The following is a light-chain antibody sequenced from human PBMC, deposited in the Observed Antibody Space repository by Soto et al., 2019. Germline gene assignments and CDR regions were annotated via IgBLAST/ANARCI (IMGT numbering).Light chain of an antibody. CDR1: QSVSSW. CDR2: KAS. V-gene: IGKV1-5*03. Sequence: IQLTHSPSTLSASVGDRVTITCRAGQSVSSWLAWYQQKPGKAPKLLIYKASTLESGVPSRFSGSGSETEFTLTISSLQPDDSATYFCQQYQSYSRTFGQGTKVDI. J-gene: IGKJ1*01. CDR3: QQYQSYSRT.